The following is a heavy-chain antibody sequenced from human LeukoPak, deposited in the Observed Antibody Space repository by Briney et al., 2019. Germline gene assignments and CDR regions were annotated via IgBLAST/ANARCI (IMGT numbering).Heavy chain of an antibody. CDR3: ARGAPFDY. V-gene: IGHV4-30-2*01. Sequence: PSETLSLTCAVSGGSISSGGYSWSWIRQPPGKGLEWIGYIYHSGSTYYNPSLKSRVTISVDRSKNQFSLKLSSATAADTAVYYCARGAPFDYWGQGTLVTVSS. CDR1: GGSISSGGYS. CDR2: IYHSGST. J-gene: IGHJ4*02.